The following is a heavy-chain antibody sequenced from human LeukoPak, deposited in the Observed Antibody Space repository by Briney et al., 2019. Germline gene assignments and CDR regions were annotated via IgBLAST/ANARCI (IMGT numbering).Heavy chain of an antibody. J-gene: IGHJ4*02. CDR2: ISYDGSNK. CDR3: ARDSPYGDYVPYFDY. V-gene: IGHV3-30-3*01. Sequence: GGSLRLSCAASAFTFSSYAMHWVRQAPGKGLEWVAVISYDGSNKYYADSVKGRFTISRDNSKNTLYLQMNSLRAEDTAVYYCARDSPYGDYVPYFDYWGQGTLVTASS. D-gene: IGHD4-17*01. CDR1: AFTFSSYA.